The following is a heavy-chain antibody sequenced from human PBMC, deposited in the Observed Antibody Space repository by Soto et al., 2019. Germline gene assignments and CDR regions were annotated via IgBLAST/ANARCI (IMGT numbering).Heavy chain of an antibody. V-gene: IGHV3-23*01. J-gene: IGHJ6*02. CDR2: ISGSGGST. CDR3: AKGQRGVYYGSGSYYYYYGMDV. D-gene: IGHD3-10*01. CDR1: GFTFTSYA. Sequence: PGGSLRLSCGASGFTFTSYAMSWVRQAPGEGLEWVSAISGSGGSTYYADSVKGRSTISRDNSKNTLYLQMNSLRAEDTAVYYCAKGQRGVYYGSGSYYYYYGMDVWGQGTTVTVSS.